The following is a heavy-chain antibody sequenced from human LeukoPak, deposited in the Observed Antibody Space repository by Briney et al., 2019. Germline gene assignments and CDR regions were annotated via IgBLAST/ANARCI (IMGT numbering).Heavy chain of an antibody. Sequence: GGSLRLSCAASGITFSSYAMHWVRQAPSKGLEWVAIISYDGSNKYYADSVKGRFTISRDNSKNTLYLQMNSLRAEDTAVYHCARDDYRGRNAFDIWGQGTMVSVSS. CDR3: ARDDYRGRNAFDI. J-gene: IGHJ3*02. CDR2: ISYDGSNK. CDR1: GITFSSYA. D-gene: IGHD4-11*01. V-gene: IGHV3-30-3*01.